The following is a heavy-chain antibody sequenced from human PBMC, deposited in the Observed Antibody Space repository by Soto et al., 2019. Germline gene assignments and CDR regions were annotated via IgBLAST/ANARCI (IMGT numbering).Heavy chain of an antibody. Sequence: EVQLVESGGGLVKPGGSPRLSCAASGFTLSSYSMNWVRQAPGKGLEWVSSISSSSRYIYYADSVKGRFTISRDNAKNSLYLQMNSLRAEDTAVYYCARDWGGEGTFDYWGQGTLVTVSS. CDR2: ISSSSRYI. J-gene: IGHJ4*02. CDR3: ARDWGGEGTFDY. D-gene: IGHD3-16*01. CDR1: GFTLSSYS. V-gene: IGHV3-21*01.